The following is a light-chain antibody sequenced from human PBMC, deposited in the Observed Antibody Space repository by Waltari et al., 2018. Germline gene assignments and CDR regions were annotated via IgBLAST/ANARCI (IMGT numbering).Light chain of an antibody. V-gene: IGLV2-23*01. J-gene: IGLJ2*01. CDR1: SSDVGSYNL. CDR2: EAS. Sequence: QCALTQPASVSGSPGQSITISCTGTSSDVGSYNLVSWYQQHPGKAPKLMIYEASKRPSGVSNLCSGSKSGNTASLTISGLQAEDEADYYCSSYAGNCNLVVFGGGTKLTVL. CDR3: SSYAGNCNLVV.